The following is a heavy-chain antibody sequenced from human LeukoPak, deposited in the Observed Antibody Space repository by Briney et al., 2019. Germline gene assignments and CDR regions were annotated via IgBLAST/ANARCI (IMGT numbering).Heavy chain of an antibody. CDR1: GYTFSNYD. D-gene: IGHD4-11*01. J-gene: IGHJ4*02. V-gene: IGHV1-8*01. Sequence: ASVKVSCKASGYTFSNYDIKWVRQATGQGLEWMGWMNPNSGNTGYAQKFQGRVTMTRDTSLSTAYMELSSPRSEDTAMYYCAREGDYSNFDYWGQGTLVTVSS. CDR3: AREGDYSNFDY. CDR2: MNPNSGNT.